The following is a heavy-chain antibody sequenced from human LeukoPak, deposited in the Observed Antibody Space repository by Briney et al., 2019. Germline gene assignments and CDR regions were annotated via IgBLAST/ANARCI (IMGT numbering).Heavy chain of an antibody. CDR1: GFTFSRYG. J-gene: IGHJ4*02. CDR2: IWYDGSNK. CDR3: ARASRSGYYYRFDY. V-gene: IGHV3-33*01. D-gene: IGHD3-22*01. Sequence: GGSLRLSCAASGFTFSRYGMHWVRQAPGKGLEWVAVIWYDGSNKYYADSVKGRFTISRDNSKNTLYLQMNSLRAEDTAVYYCARASRSGYYYRFDYWGQGTLVTVSS.